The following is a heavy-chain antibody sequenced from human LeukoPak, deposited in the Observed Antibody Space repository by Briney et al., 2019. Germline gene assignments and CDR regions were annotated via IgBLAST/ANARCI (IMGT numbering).Heavy chain of an antibody. CDR2: IYNSGST. CDR3: ARVGAAMDNFHY. J-gene: IGHJ4*02. V-gene: IGHV4-59*01. Sequence: SETLSLTCTVSGGSISNYDWSWIPQFPGKGLEWTGYIYNSGSTNYNPSLKSRVTISKDTSKNQFSLKLSSVTAADTAVYYCARVGAAMDNFHYWGQGTLVTVS. CDR1: GGSISNYD. D-gene: IGHD5-18*01.